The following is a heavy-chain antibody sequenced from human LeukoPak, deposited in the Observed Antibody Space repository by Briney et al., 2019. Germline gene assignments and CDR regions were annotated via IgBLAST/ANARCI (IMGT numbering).Heavy chain of an antibody. Sequence: GRSLRLSCAASGFTFSSYGMHWVRQAPGKGLEWVAVIWYGGSNKYYADSVKGRFTISRDNSKNTLYLQMNSLRAEDTAVYYCARDWDYWGQGTLVTVSS. V-gene: IGHV3-33*01. CDR1: GFTFSSYG. CDR2: IWYGGSNK. J-gene: IGHJ4*02. CDR3: ARDWDY.